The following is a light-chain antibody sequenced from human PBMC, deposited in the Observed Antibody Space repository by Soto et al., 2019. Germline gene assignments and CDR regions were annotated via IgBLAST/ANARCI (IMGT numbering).Light chain of an antibody. CDR2: RNN. Sequence: QSVLTQPPSASGTPGQRVTISCSGAYSNIGSHPVNWYQHLPGTAPKLLIYRNNQRPPGVPDRFSGSMAGTSASLAISGLQSEDEADYYCAAWDDSLNGPVFGGGTKLTVL. CDR3: AAWDDSLNGPV. J-gene: IGLJ2*01. V-gene: IGLV1-44*01. CDR1: YSNIGSHP.